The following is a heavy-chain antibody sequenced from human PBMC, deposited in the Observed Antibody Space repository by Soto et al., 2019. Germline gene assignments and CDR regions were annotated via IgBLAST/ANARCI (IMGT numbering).Heavy chain of an antibody. CDR1: GGSFSGYY. CDR3: ARDKITGLFDY. D-gene: IGHD2-8*02. V-gene: IGHV4-34*01. J-gene: IGHJ4*02. Sequence: PSETLSLTCAVYGGSFSGYYWTWIRQPPGTGLEWIGEINHSGSTNYNPSLKSRGTISVDTSKNQFSLKLTSVTAADTAVYYCARDKITGLFDYWGQGTLVTVSS. CDR2: INHSGST.